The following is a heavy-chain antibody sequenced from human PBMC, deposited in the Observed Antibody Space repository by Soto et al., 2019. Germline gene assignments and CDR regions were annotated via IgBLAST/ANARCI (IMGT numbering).Heavy chain of an antibody. Sequence: QVQLVQSGGEVKKPGASVKVSCKTSGYTFSNYGITWVRQAPGQPLEWLGWISLYSDGTNYAQKFQGRVSMTTDTSTTTAYMQLRSLTSDDTAVYYCARVVPGADAWFGPWGQGTLVTVSS. CDR3: ARVVPGADAWFGP. CDR2: ISLYSDGT. V-gene: IGHV1-18*01. CDR1: GYTFSNYG. D-gene: IGHD2-2*01. J-gene: IGHJ5*02.